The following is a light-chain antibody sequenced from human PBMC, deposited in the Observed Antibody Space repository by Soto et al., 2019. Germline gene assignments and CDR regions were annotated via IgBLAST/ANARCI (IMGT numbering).Light chain of an antibody. CDR3: QQYGSSAPIT. CDR1: QSVSSNY. V-gene: IGKV3-20*01. J-gene: IGKJ5*01. CDR2: GAS. Sequence: EIVLTQSPGTLCLSPGESATLSCRASQSVSSNYLAWYQQKPGQAPRLLIYGASIRATGIPDRFSGSGSETDFTLTIRRLEPEDFALYYCQQYGSSAPITFGQGTRRENK.